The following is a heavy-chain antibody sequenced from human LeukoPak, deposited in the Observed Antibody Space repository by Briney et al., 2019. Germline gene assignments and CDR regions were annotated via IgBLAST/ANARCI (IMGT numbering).Heavy chain of an antibody. V-gene: IGHV4-31*03. Sequence: SQTLSLTCTVSGGSISSGGYYWNWIRQHPGKGLEWIVYIYSSGSTYYNPSLKSRFTISVDTSKNEVSLNLSSVTAAATAVYYCARGTGGSYFHFDNWGQGTLVTVSS. CDR3: ARGTGGSYFHFDN. D-gene: IGHD1-26*01. CDR2: IYSSGST. J-gene: IGHJ4*02. CDR1: GGSISSGGYY.